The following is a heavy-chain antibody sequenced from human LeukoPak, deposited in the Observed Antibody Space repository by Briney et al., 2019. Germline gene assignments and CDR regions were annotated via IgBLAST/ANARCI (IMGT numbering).Heavy chain of an antibody. CDR1: GCTFSSYW. Sequence: GGSLRLSCAASGCTFSSYWMSWVRQAPGKGLEWVANIKQDGSEKYYVDSAKGRFTISRDNAKNSLYLQMNSLRAEDTAVYYCARESSESFDIWGQGTMVTVSS. CDR3: ARESSESFDI. J-gene: IGHJ3*02. CDR2: IKQDGSEK. D-gene: IGHD6-25*01. V-gene: IGHV3-7*01.